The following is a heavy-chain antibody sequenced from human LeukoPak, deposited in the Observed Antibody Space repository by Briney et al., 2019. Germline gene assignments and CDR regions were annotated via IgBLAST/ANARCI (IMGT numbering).Heavy chain of an antibody. Sequence: SETLSLTCTVSGGSISGTNWWSWVRQPPGQGLEWIGEISLRGLTNYNPSLRSRLTMSLDESKNQVSLNLTSVTAADTAVYYCSRESGPSSPFGFWGQGTLVSVHS. CDR2: ISLRGLT. V-gene: IGHV4-4*02. CDR3: SRESGPSSPFGF. D-gene: IGHD1-26*01. CDR1: GGSISGTNW. J-gene: IGHJ4*02.